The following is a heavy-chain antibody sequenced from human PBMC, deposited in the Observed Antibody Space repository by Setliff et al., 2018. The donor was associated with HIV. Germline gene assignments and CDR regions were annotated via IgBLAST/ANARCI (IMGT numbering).Heavy chain of an antibody. V-gene: IGHV1-24*01. Sequence: ASVKVSCKASGYTFTGYYMHWVRQTFGKGLEWMGGFDPEDGEAIYAQKFQGRVTMTEDTSTDIASMELSSLRSEDTAVYYCATGTWGYDAFDNWGQGTLVTVSS. CDR3: ATGTWGYDAFDN. CDR1: GYTFTGYY. J-gene: IGHJ3*02. D-gene: IGHD7-27*01. CDR2: FDPEDGEA.